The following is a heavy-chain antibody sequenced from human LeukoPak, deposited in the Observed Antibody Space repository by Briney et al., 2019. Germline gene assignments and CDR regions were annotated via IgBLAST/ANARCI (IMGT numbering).Heavy chain of an antibody. CDR2: INPNSGGT. D-gene: IGHD1-26*01. CDR3: AKDMGRKGTRIPDY. J-gene: IGHJ4*02. V-gene: IGHV1-2*02. Sequence: ASVKVSCKASGYTFTGYYMHWVRQAPGQGLEWMGWINPNSGGTNYAQKFQGRVTMTRDTSISTAYMELSRLRSDDTAVYYCAKDMGRKGTRIPDYWGQGTLVTVSS. CDR1: GYTFTGYY.